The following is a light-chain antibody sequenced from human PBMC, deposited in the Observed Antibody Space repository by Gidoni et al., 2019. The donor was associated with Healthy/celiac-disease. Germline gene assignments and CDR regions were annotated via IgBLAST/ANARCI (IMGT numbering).Light chain of an antibody. CDR2: GAS. Sequence: EIVLTQSPGTMSLSPGERATLSFRASPSVSSSYLAWYQQKPGQAPRLLIYGASSRATGIPYRFSGSGSGTDFTLTISRLEPEDFAVYYCQQYGSSPQTFGQGTKVEIK. CDR1: PSVSSSY. V-gene: IGKV3-20*01. CDR3: QQYGSSPQT. J-gene: IGKJ1*01.